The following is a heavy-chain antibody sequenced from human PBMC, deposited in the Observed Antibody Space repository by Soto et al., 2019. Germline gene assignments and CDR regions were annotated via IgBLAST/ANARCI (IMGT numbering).Heavy chain of an antibody. CDR2: ISSSSSTI. Sequence: PGGSLRLSCAASGFTFSSYSMNWVRQAPGKGLEWVSYISSSSSTIYYADSVKGRFTISRDNAKNSLYLQMNSLRAEDTAVYYCARVHYRGGIAAARKIFDYWGQGTLVTVSS. CDR3: ARVHYRGGIAAARKIFDY. D-gene: IGHD6-13*01. V-gene: IGHV3-48*01. J-gene: IGHJ4*02. CDR1: GFTFSSYS.